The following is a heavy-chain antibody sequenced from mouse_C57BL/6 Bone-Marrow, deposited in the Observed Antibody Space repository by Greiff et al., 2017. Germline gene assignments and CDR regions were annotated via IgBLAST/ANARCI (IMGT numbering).Heavy chain of an antibody. D-gene: IGHD2-2*01. Sequence: EVQLVESGAELVRPGSSVKMSCKTSGYTFTSYGINWVKQRPGQGLEWIGYIYIGNGYTEYNEKFKGKATLTSDTSSSTAYMQLSSLTSEDSAIYFCARRGLWLRRGHYAMDYWGQGTSVTVSS. CDR1: GYTFTSYG. J-gene: IGHJ4*01. CDR2: IYIGNGYT. CDR3: ARRGLWLRRGHYAMDY. V-gene: IGHV1-58*01.